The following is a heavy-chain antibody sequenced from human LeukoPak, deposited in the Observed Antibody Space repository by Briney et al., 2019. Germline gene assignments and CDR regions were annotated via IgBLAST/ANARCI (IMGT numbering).Heavy chain of an antibody. J-gene: IGHJ3*01. CDR3: SREDTFDG. CDR1: GFTFSNSS. CDR2: INSDGSST. V-gene: IGHV3-74*01. Sequence: PGGSLRLSCAASGFTFSNSSMHWVRQAPGKGLVWVSRINSDGSSTRYADSVKGPFTLSRDKAKNTLNLQVKSLRDEDTVVYYCSREDTFDGWGQGTMVSVS.